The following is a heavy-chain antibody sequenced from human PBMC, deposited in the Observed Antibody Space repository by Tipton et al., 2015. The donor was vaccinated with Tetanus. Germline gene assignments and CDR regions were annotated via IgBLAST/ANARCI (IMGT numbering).Heavy chain of an antibody. Sequence: TLSLTCAVYGGSFSGYYLTWIRQSPGKGLEWIGEIHPGGNTYYSASLKSRVTISVDTSNNQLSLKLSSVTAADTAVYYCARDRHYCRGGNCYQDWFDPWGQGTLVTVSS. CDR1: GGSFSGYY. V-gene: IGHV4-34*01. CDR3: ARDRHYCRGGNCYQDWFDP. J-gene: IGHJ5*02. CDR2: IHPGGNT. D-gene: IGHD2-15*01.